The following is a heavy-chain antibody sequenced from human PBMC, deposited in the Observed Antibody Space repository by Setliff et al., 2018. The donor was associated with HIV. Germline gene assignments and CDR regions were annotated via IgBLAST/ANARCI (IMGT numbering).Heavy chain of an antibody. CDR2: ISSGSVNI. Sequence: GSLRLSCAASGFMFNIYEMNWVRQAPGKGLEWVSYISSGSVNIFYADSVKGRFTISRDNAKNSLYLQMNSLRAEDTAVYYCAKIQNPQGYYYDSSGYYPHPGSPDYWGQGTLVTVSS. D-gene: IGHD3-22*01. CDR1: GFMFNIYE. J-gene: IGHJ4*02. CDR3: AKIQNPQGYYYDSSGYYPHPGSPDY. V-gene: IGHV3-48*03.